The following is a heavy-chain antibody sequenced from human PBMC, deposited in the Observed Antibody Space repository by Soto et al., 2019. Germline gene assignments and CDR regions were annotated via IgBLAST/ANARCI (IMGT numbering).Heavy chain of an antibody. CDR2: IKQDGSEK. J-gene: IGHJ3*02. Sequence: GGTLRLSCAASGFTFSSYWMSWVRQAPGKGLEWVANIKQDGSEKYYVDSVKGRFTISRDNAKNSLYLQMNSLRAEDTAVYYCARDTGYTHDAFDIWGKGTMVTVSS. CDR3: ARDTGYTHDAFDI. CDR1: GFTFSSYW. V-gene: IGHV3-7*03. D-gene: IGHD5-12*01.